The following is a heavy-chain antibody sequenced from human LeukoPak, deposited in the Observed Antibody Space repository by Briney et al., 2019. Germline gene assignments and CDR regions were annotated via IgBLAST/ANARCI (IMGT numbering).Heavy chain of an antibody. D-gene: IGHD2-15*01. V-gene: IGHV3-11*03. CDR3: VTCYCSGGSCYSFDY. CDR1: GFTFSDYY. CDR2: ISSSSSYT. Sequence: PGGSLRLSCAASGFTFSDYYMSWIRQAPGKGLEWVSYISSSSSYTNYADSVKGRFTISRDNSKNTLYLQMNSLRAEDTAVYYCVTCYCSGGSCYSFDYWGQGTLVTVSS. J-gene: IGHJ4*02.